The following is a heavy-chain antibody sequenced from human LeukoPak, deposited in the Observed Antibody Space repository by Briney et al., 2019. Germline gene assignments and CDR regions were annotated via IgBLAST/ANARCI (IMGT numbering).Heavy chain of an antibody. D-gene: IGHD3-10*01. J-gene: IGHJ3*02. CDR3: ARDMDGYYGSGSYYNYDAFDI. V-gene: IGHV6-1*01. Sequence: SQTLSLTCAISGDSVSGNSGAWNWIRQPPSRGLEWLGRTYYSSKWYNDYAVSVKSRITINPDTSKNQFSLQLNSVTPEDTAVYYCARDMDGYYGSGSYYNYDAFDIWGQGTMVTVSS. CDR1: GDSVSGNSGA. CDR2: TYYSSKWYN.